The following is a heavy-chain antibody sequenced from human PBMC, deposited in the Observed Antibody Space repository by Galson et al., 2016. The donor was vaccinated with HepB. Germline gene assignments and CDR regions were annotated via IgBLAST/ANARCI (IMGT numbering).Heavy chain of an antibody. CDR3: AREFQYESRGFAYKRPFDY. D-gene: IGHD3-22*01. Sequence: SLRLSCAASAFVFSDYYMTWIRQAPGEGLEWISTIYNDGSTHYADSVRGRFTFSRDNSKNTLYLQMNNLRADDTAVYYCAREFQYESRGFAYKRPFDYWGQGTLVTVAS. CDR2: IYNDGST. CDR1: AFVFSDYY. J-gene: IGHJ4*02. V-gene: IGHV3-53*01.